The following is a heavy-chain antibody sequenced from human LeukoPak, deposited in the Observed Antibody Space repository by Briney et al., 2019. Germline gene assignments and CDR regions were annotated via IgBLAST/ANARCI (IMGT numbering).Heavy chain of an antibody. V-gene: IGHV3-30-3*01. CDR1: GFTFSSYA. D-gene: IGHD5-24*01. Sequence: GGSLRLSCAASGFTFSSYAMHWVRQAPGKGLEWVAVISYDGSNKYYADSVKGRFTISRDNSRNTLYLQMNSLRAEDTAVYYCARELRDGYNQRAGPLDYWGQGTLVTVSS. J-gene: IGHJ4*02. CDR3: ARELRDGYNQRAGPLDY. CDR2: ISYDGSNK.